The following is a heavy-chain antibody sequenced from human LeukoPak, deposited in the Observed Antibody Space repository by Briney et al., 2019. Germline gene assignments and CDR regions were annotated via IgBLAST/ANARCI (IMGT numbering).Heavy chain of an antibody. CDR3: WIDGGGGAAHFDY. Sequence: SVKVSCKASGGTFSSYTISWVRQAPGQGLEWMGKIIPILGIANYAQKFQGRVTITADKSTSTAYMELSSLRSDDTALYYLWIDGGGGAAHFDYWGQGTLVTVSS. CDR2: IIPILGIA. D-gene: IGHD1-26*01. CDR1: GGTFSSYT. J-gene: IGHJ4*02. V-gene: IGHV1-69*02.